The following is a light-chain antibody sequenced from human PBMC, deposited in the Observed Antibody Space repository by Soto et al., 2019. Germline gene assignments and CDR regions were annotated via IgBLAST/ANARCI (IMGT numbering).Light chain of an antibody. V-gene: IGLV2-14*03. J-gene: IGLJ1*01. CDR3: NSYRNTAARYV. CDR2: DVG. Sequence: QSVLTQPASVSGSPGQSITISCTGTSSDVGGYNYVSWYQHRPGHVPKLIIYDVGNRPSGISVRFSGSKSGNTASLTISGLRAEDEADYYCNSYRNTAARYVFGTGTKLTVL. CDR1: SSDVGGYNY.